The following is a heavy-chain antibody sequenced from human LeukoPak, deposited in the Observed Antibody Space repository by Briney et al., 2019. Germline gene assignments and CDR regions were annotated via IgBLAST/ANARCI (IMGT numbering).Heavy chain of an antibody. Sequence: PSETLSLTCTVSGGSISSYYWSWIRQPPGKGLEWIGEINHSGSTNYNPSLKSRVTISVDTSKNQFSLKLSPVTAADTAVYYCARKAPYIHYYDSSGRRSSWWNWFDPWGQGTLVTVSS. CDR2: INHSGST. D-gene: IGHD3-22*01. CDR1: GGSISSYY. CDR3: ARKAPYIHYYDSSGRRSSWWNWFDP. J-gene: IGHJ5*02. V-gene: IGHV4-34*01.